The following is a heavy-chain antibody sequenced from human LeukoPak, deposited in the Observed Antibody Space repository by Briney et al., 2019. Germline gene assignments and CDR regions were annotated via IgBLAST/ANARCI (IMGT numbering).Heavy chain of an antibody. CDR3: ATDRVVGATVRYFQH. CDR1: GYTLTELS. J-gene: IGHJ1*01. D-gene: IGHD1-26*01. V-gene: IGHV1-24*01. Sequence: GASVKVSCKVSGYTLTELSMHWVRQAPGKGLEWMGGFDPEGGETIYAQKFQGRVTMTEDTSTDTAYMELSSLRSEDTAVYYCATDRVVGATVRYFQHWGQGTLVTVSS. CDR2: FDPEGGET.